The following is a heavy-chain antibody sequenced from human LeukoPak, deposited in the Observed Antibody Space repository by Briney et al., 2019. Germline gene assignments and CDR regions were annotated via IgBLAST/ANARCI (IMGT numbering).Heavy chain of an antibody. CDR2: IRYDGSNK. V-gene: IGHV3-30*02. Sequence: GGSLRLSCAASGLTFSSYGMHWVRQAPGKGLEWVAFIRYDGSNKYYADSVKGRFTISRDNSKNTLYLQMNSLRAEDTAVYYCAKDDYFDYWGQGTLVTVSS. J-gene: IGHJ4*02. CDR1: GLTFSSYG. CDR3: AKDDYFDY.